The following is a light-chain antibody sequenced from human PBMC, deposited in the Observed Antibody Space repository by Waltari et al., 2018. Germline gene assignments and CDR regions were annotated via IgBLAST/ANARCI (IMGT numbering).Light chain of an antibody. V-gene: IGKV3-20*01. CDR3: QHYVRLPAT. Sequence: ILLTQSPGTLSLSPGERATLSCRASQSVTRALAWYQQNPGQAPRLLIYGASNRATGIPDRFSGSGSGTDFSLTISRLEPEDFAVYYCQHYVRLPATFGQGTKVEIK. J-gene: IGKJ1*01. CDR1: QSVTRAL. CDR2: GAS.